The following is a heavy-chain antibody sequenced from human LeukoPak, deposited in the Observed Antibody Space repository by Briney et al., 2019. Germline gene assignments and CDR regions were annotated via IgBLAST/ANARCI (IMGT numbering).Heavy chain of an antibody. V-gene: IGHV3-23*01. CDR3: AKTPLSSFYRTVGYYFDY. J-gene: IGHJ4*02. D-gene: IGHD1-14*01. CDR2: ISGSGGST. CDR1: GFTFSSYA. Sequence: PGGSPRLSCAASGFTFSSYAMSWVRQAPGKGLEWVSAISGSGGSTYYADSVKGRFTISRDNSKNTLYLQMNSLRAEDTAVYYCAKTPLSSFYRTVGYYFDYWGQGTLVTVSS.